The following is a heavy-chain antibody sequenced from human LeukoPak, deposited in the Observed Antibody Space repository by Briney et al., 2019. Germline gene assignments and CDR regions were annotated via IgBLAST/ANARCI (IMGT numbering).Heavy chain of an antibody. J-gene: IGHJ4*02. D-gene: IGHD5-12*01. V-gene: IGHV3-72*01. CDR3: ARGDWLPLPYAFDH. CDR1: GFTFSDHY. CDR2: SRNKANSYTT. Sequence: GGSLRLSCAASGFTFSDHYMDWVRQAPGKGLEWVGRSRNKANSYTTEYAASVKGRFTISRDDSKNSLYLQMNSLKTEDTAVYYCARGDWLPLPYAFDHWGQGTLVTVSS.